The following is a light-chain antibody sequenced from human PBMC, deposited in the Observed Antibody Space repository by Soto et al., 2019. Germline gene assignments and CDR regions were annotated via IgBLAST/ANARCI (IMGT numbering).Light chain of an antibody. Sequence: HSALTQPRSVSGSPGQSVTISCTGTSSDVGGYNYVSWYQQHPGKAPKLIMYDVSKRPSGVPDRFSGSKSGKTASLTISGLQAEDEAEYYCCSYAGSYTYVFGTGTKVTVL. CDR1: SSDVGGYNY. V-gene: IGLV2-11*01. CDR2: DVS. CDR3: CSYAGSYTYV. J-gene: IGLJ1*01.